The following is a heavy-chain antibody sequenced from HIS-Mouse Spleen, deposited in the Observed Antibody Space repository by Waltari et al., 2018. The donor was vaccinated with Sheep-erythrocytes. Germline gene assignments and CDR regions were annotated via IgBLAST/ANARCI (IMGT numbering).Heavy chain of an antibody. CDR1: GYSFTSYW. D-gene: IGHD1-26*01. J-gene: IGHJ4*02. V-gene: IGHV5-51*03. CDR2: IYPRDSDT. CDR3: ARSIVGATRNFDY. Sequence: EVQLVQSGAEVKKPGESLKISCKGSGYSFTSYWIGWVRQMPGKGLGWLGIIYPRDSDTRYSPSSQGQVTISADKSISTAYLQGGSLKASDTAMYYCARSIVGATRNFDYWGQGTLVTVSS.